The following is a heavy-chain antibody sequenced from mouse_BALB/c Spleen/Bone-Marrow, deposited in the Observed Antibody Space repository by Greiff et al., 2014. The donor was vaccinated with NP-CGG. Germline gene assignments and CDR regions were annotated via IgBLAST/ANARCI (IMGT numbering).Heavy chain of an antibody. J-gene: IGHJ2*01. CDR3: ASYVYGYYFDY. D-gene: IGHD2-2*01. CDR2: IDPANGNT. CDR1: GFNIKDTY. V-gene: IGHV14-3*02. Sequence: VQLQQSGAELVKPGASVKLSCTASGFNIKDTYMHWVKQRPEQGLEWIGRIDPANGNTKYDPKFQGKASITADTSSNTAYLQLSSLTSEDTAVYYCASYVYGYYFDYWGQDTTLTVSS.